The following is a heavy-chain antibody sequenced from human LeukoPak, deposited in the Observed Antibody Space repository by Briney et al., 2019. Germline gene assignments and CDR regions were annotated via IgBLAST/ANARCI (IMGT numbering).Heavy chain of an antibody. CDR2: ISSRGDTT. J-gene: IGHJ4*02. CDR3: ARIYGGNSYYFDY. D-gene: IGHD4-23*01. CDR1: GFTFSDYY. V-gene: IGHV3-11*04. Sequence: PGGSLRLSCAASGFTFSDYYVTWIRQAPGKGLEWVSYISSRGDTTYYADSVKGRFTISRDNAKNSLFLQMNSLRAEDTAVYYCARIYGGNSYYFDYWGQGTLVTVSS.